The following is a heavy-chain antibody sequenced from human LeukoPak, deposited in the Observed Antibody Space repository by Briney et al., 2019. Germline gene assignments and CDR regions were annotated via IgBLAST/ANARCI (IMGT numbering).Heavy chain of an antibody. CDR1: GGSISSSSYY. J-gene: IGHJ4*02. D-gene: IGHD3-16*01. V-gene: IGHV4-39*07. CDR3: ARVWTPYDYVWGTKFDY. Sequence: SETLSLTCTVSGGSISSSSYYWGWIRQPPGKGLEWIGSIYYSGSTYYNPSLKSRVTISVDTSKNQFSLKLSSVTAADTAAYYCARVWTPYDYVWGTKFDYWGQGTLVTVSS. CDR2: IYYSGST.